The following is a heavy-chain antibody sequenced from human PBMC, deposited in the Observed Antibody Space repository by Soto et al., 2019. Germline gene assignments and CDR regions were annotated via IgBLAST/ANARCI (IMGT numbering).Heavy chain of an antibody. D-gene: IGHD6-13*01. Sequence: PSETLSLTCTVSGGSISSYYWSWIRQPPGKGLEWIGYIYYSGSTNYNPSLKSRVTISVDTSKNQFSLKLSSVTAADTAVYYCARVGYSSTWYNWFDPWGQATLVTVSS. CDR3: ARVGYSSTWYNWFDP. CDR1: GGSISSYY. V-gene: IGHV4-59*01. CDR2: IYYSGST. J-gene: IGHJ5*02.